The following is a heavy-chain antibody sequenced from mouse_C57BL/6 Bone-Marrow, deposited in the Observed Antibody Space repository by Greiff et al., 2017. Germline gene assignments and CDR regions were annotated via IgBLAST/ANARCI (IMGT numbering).Heavy chain of an antibody. CDR1: GYTFTDYN. J-gene: IGHJ2*01. D-gene: IGHD2-3*01. Sequence: VQLQQSGPELVKPGASVKIPCKASGYTFTDYNMDWVKQSHGKSLEWIGDINPNNGGTNYNQKFKGKATLTVDKSSSTAYMELSSLTSEDTAVYYCARSLDGYSFDYWGQGTTLTVSS. CDR2: INPNNGGT. CDR3: ARSLDGYSFDY. V-gene: IGHV1-18*01.